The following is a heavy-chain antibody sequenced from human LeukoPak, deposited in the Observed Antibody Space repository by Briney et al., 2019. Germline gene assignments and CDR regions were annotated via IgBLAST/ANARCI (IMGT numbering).Heavy chain of an antibody. CDR3: ARQAVAGNGFDY. J-gene: IGHJ4*02. V-gene: IGHV4-39*01. D-gene: IGHD6-19*01. CDR2: IYYSGNT. CDR1: GGSISSSSYY. Sequence: PSETLSLTCTVSGGSISSSSYYWGWIRQPPGKGLEWIGTIYYSGNTYYNPSLKSRVIISVDTSKNHFSLKLSSVTAEDTAVYYCARQAVAGNGFDYWGQGTLVTVSS.